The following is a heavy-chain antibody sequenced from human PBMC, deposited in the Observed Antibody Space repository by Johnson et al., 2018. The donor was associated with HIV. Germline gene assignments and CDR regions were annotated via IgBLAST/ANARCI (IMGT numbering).Heavy chain of an antibody. Sequence: QVLLVESGGGVVRPGGSLRLSCAASGFTFDDYGMSWVRQGPGKGLEWVAVISYDGSNKYYADSVKGRFTISRDNSKNKLYLQMNSLRAEDTALYYCAKVAVLFRAARPGAFDIWGQGTMVTVSS. CDR2: ISYDGSNK. CDR3: AKVAVLFRAARPGAFDI. D-gene: IGHD6-6*01. CDR1: GFTFDDYG. V-gene: IGHV3-30*18. J-gene: IGHJ3*02.